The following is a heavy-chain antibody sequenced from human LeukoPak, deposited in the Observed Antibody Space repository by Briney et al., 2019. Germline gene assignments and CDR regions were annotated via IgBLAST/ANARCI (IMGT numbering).Heavy chain of an antibody. V-gene: IGHV1-24*01. J-gene: IGHJ3*02. CDR1: GYTLTELS. D-gene: IGHD3-16*01. Sequence: ASVKVSCKVSGYTLTELSMHWVRQAPGKGLEWMGGFDPEDGETIYAQQFQGRVTMTEDTSTDTAYMELSSLRSEDTAVYYCATSGTYGGLYDYVWGSSSDAFDIWGQGTMVTVSS. CDR3: ATSGTYGGLYDYVWGSSSDAFDI. CDR2: FDPEDGET.